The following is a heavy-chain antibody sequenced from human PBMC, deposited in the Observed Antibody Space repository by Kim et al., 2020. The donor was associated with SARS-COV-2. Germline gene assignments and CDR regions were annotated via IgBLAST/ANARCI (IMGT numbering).Heavy chain of an antibody. Sequence: GGSLRLPCATSGFTFSNYNMHWVRQAPGKGLVWVSRINGDGSNTQYGDSVKGRFTISRDNAKNTLYLQMNSLEVEDTALYYCASLYCGGDCSWWGQGTLVTVSS. CDR2: INGDGSNT. CDR3: ASLYCGGDCSW. J-gene: IGHJ4*02. V-gene: IGHV3-74*01. D-gene: IGHD2-21*02. CDR1: GFTFSNYN.